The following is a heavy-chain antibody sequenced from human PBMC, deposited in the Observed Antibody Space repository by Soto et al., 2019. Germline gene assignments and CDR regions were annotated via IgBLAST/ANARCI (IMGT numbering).Heavy chain of an antibody. Sequence: QVQMVQSGAEVKKPGSSVKVSCKASGGTFSSYTISWVRQAPGQGLEWMGRIIPILGIANYAQKFQGRVTINADKSTRTAYMELSSLRSEDTAVYYCAIRDRSGYPVDYWGQGTLVTVSS. CDR3: AIRDRSGYPVDY. D-gene: IGHD3-22*01. CDR2: IIPILGIA. J-gene: IGHJ4*02. CDR1: GGTFSSYT. V-gene: IGHV1-69*02.